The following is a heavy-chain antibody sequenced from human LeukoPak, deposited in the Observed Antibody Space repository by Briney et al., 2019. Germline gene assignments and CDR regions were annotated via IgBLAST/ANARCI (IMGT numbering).Heavy chain of an antibody. CDR2: INWDGYST. CDR1: GFTFDDYA. J-gene: IGHJ4*02. CDR3: ARESHFGDY. V-gene: IGHV3-43D*03. D-gene: IGHD3-16*01. Sequence: GGSLRLSCGASGFTFDDYALHWVRQAPGKGLEWVSLINWDGYSTYYADSVKGRFTISRDNSKNSLYLQMNSLRAEDTALYYCARESHFGDYWGQGTLVTVSS.